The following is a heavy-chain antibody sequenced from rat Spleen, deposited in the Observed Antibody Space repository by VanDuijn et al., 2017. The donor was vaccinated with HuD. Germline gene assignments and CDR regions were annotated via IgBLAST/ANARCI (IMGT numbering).Heavy chain of an antibody. Sequence: EMQLVESGGGLVQPGRSLKLSCTASGFTFSTFDMAWVRQAPTQGLEWVASISTSGDRTYYRDSVKGRFTVSRDDAKSTLYLQMDSLRSEDTATYYCASSYSSYVFDYWGQGVMVTVSS. V-gene: IGHV5-25*01. D-gene: IGHD1-2*01. CDR2: ISTSGDRT. CDR1: GFTFSTFD. J-gene: IGHJ2*01. CDR3: ASSYSSYVFDY.